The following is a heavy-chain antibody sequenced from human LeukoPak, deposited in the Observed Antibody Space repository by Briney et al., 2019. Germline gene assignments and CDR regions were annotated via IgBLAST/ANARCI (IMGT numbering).Heavy chain of an antibody. CDR2: ISASGGST. Sequence: GGSLRLSCAASGFTFSIYAMHWVRQAPGKGLEWVSGISASGGSTYYVDSVKGRFTFSRDNSKNTLYLQMNSLRAEDTAVYYCAKQGPDYYFEYWGQGTLVTVSS. CDR1: GFTFSIYA. CDR3: AKQGPDYYFEY. V-gene: IGHV3-23*01. J-gene: IGHJ4*02.